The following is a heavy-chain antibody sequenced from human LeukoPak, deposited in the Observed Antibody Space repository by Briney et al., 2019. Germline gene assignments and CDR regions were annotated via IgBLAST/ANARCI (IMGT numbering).Heavy chain of an antibody. CDR2: IIPIFGTA. D-gene: IGHD3-10*01. J-gene: IGHJ6*03. CDR1: GYTFTGYY. CDR3: ASLMVRGVIMGYYMDV. Sequence: GASVKVSCKASGYTFTGYYMHWVRQAPGQGLEWMGGIIPIFGTANYAQKFQGRVTITTDESTSTAYMELSSLRSEDTAVYYCASLMVRGVIMGYYMDVWGKGTTVTVSS. V-gene: IGHV1-69*05.